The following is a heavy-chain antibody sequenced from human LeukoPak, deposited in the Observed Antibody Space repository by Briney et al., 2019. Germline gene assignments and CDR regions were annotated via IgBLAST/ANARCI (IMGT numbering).Heavy chain of an antibody. J-gene: IGHJ6*02. D-gene: IGHD2-15*01. CDR1: GFTFDDYA. Sequence: GGSLRLSCAASGFTFDDYAMHWVRQAPGKGPEWVSGISWNSGSIGYADSVKGRFTISRDNAKNSLYLQMNSLRAEDTALYYCAKDISLLGVQLGYYGMDVWGQGTTVTVSS. V-gene: IGHV3-9*01. CDR2: ISWNSGSI. CDR3: AKDISLLGVQLGYYGMDV.